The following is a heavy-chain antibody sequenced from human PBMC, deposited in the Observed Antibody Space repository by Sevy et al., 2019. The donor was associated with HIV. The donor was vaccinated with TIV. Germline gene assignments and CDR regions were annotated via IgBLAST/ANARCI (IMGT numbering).Heavy chain of an antibody. Sequence: GGCLRLSCAASGFTFSDYYMSWIRQAPGKGLEWVSYISSSSSYTNYADSVKGRFTISRDNAKNSLYLQMNSLRAEDTAVYYCAREAGGAYYDFWSGHRGAFDIWGQGTMVTVSS. J-gene: IGHJ3*02. V-gene: IGHV3-11*06. CDR3: AREAGGAYYDFWSGHRGAFDI. CDR1: GFTFSDYY. CDR2: ISSSSSYT. D-gene: IGHD3-3*01.